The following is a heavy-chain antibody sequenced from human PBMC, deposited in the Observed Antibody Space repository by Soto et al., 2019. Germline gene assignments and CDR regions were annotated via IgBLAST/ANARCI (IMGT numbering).Heavy chain of an antibody. J-gene: IGHJ4*02. Sequence: QVHLVQSGAELKKPGSSVRVSCKASGDTFNFYTINWVRQAPGLGLEWMGRTNPILSMSNSALKFQGRLSISADKSTSTAYMDLRSLRSDVTAVYYCATSYGSGSQAFDYWGQGALVTVSS. CDR1: GDTFNFYT. D-gene: IGHD3-10*01. CDR3: ATSYGSGSQAFDY. CDR2: TNPILSMS. V-gene: IGHV1-69*02.